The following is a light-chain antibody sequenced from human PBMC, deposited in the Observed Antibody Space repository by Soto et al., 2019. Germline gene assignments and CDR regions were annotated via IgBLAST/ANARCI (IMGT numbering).Light chain of an antibody. J-gene: IGKJ1*01. CDR3: QQYMSSVT. Sequence: EIVLTQSPGSLSLSPGERATLSCRASQSVDSTFFAWYQKKPGQAPRLLIYGASKRATGVPDRFSGSGSGTDFTLTISRLVPEYFAVYYCQQYMSSVTFGQGTKVEI. CDR2: GAS. CDR1: QSVDSTF. V-gene: IGKV3-20*01.